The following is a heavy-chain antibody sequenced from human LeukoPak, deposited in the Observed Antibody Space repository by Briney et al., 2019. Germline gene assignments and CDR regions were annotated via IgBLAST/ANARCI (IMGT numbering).Heavy chain of an antibody. V-gene: IGHV4-34*01. CDR2: INHSGST. CDR3: ARGPYGYVWGSYPSYFDY. D-gene: IGHD3-16*02. Sequence: SETLSLTCAVYGGSFSGYYWSWIRQPPGKGLEWIGEINHSGSTNYNPSLKSRVTISVDTSKNQFSLKLSSVTAADTAVYYCARGPYGYVWGSYPSYFDYWGQGTLVTVSS. J-gene: IGHJ4*02. CDR1: GGSFSGYY.